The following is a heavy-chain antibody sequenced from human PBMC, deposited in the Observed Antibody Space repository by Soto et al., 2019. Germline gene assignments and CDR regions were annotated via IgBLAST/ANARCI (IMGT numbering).Heavy chain of an antibody. CDR1: TLIFSHVW. D-gene: IGHD1-1*01. Sequence: GGTLRLSCAASTLIFSHVWMTWVRQAPGKGLEWVGRIKTKPDDGTIDYAAPVRGRFTISRDDSKNTLYLQMTSLTPDDTGVYYCTTSNLGVDFWGPGTLVTVSS. V-gene: IGHV3-15*01. CDR2: IKTKPDDGTI. J-gene: IGHJ4*02. CDR3: TTSNLGVDF.